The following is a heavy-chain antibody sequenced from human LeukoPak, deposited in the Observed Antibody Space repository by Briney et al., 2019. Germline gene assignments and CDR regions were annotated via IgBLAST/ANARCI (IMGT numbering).Heavy chain of an antibody. CDR1: GFTFSSYG. CDR3: AKEQAEYCSSTSCYMFDY. V-gene: IGHV3-30*02. D-gene: IGHD2-2*02. J-gene: IGHJ4*02. CDR2: IRYDGSNK. Sequence: GGSLRLSCAASGFTFSSYGMHWVRQAPGKGLEWVAFIRYDGSNKYYADSVKGRFTISRDNSKNTLYLQMNSLRAEDTAVYYCAKEQAEYCSSTSCYMFDYWGQGTLVTVSS.